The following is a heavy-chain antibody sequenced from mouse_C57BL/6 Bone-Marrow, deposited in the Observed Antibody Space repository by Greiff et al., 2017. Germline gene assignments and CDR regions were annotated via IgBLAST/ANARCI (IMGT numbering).Heavy chain of an antibody. D-gene: IGHD1-1*01. CDR3: ARGGYYGSSPYWYFDV. J-gene: IGHJ1*03. V-gene: IGHV5-2*01. Sequence: EVKVVESGGGLVQPGESLKLSCESNEYEFPSHDMSWVRKTPEKRLELVAAINSDGGSTYYPDTMERRFIISRDNTKKTLYLQMSSLRSEDTALYYCARGGYYGSSPYWYFDVWGTGTTVTVSS. CDR2: INSDGGST. CDR1: EYEFPSHD.